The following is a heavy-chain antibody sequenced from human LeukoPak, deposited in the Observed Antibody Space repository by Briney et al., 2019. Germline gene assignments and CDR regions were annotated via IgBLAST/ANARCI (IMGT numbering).Heavy chain of an antibody. J-gene: IGHJ6*02. Sequence: GGSLRLSCAASGFTISDHYMDWVRQAPGKGLEWVAVIWYDGSNKYYADSVKGRLTISRDNSKNTLYLQMNSLRAEDTAVYYCARDVEYDILTGYPSDTVNMDVWGQGTTVTVSS. CDR2: IWYDGSNK. V-gene: IGHV3-33*08. D-gene: IGHD3-9*01. CDR1: GFTISDHY. CDR3: ARDVEYDILTGYPSDTVNMDV.